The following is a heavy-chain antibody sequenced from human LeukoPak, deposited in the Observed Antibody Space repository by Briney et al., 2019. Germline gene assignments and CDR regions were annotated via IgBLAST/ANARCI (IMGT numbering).Heavy chain of an antibody. D-gene: IGHD1-1*01. Sequence: SETLSLTCTVSGGSISSYYWSWIRQPPGKGLEWIGYIQYSGSTNYNPSLKSRVTISVDTSKNQFSLKLSSVTAADTAVYYCARVSWFPGTSYYYMDVWGKGTPVTVSS. J-gene: IGHJ6*03. CDR2: IQYSGST. CDR1: GGSISSYY. V-gene: IGHV4-59*01. CDR3: ARVSWFPGTSYYYMDV.